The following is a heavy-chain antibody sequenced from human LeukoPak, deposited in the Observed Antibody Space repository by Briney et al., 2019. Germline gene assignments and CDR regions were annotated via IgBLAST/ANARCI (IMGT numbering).Heavy chain of an antibody. Sequence: GGSLRLSCAASGFTFSSYAMNWVRQAPGKGLECVSYISSSSTTILYADSVKGRFTISRDNAKNSLYLQMNSLRDEDTAVYYCTRDSGLIVGALNFDYWGQGTLVTVSS. CDR3: TRDSGLIVGALNFDY. CDR2: ISSSSTTI. J-gene: IGHJ4*02. D-gene: IGHD1-26*01. CDR1: GFTFSSYA. V-gene: IGHV3-48*02.